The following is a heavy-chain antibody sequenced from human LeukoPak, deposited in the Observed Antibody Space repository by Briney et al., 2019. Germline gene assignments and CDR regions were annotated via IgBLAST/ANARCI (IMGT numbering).Heavy chain of an antibody. CDR1: GGSFSGYY. Sequence: SETLSLTCAVYGGSFSGYYWSWIRQPPGKGLEWIGEINHSGSTNYNPSLKSRVTISVDTSKNQFSLKLSSVTAADTAVYYCAINGYNSGWYGGNYWGQGTLVTVSS. V-gene: IGHV4-34*01. CDR2: INHSGST. J-gene: IGHJ4*02. D-gene: IGHD6-19*01. CDR3: AINGYNSGWYGGNY.